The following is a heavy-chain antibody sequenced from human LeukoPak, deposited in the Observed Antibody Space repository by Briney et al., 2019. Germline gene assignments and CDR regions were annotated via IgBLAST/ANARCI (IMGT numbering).Heavy chain of an antibody. D-gene: IGHD6-13*01. J-gene: IGHJ4*02. Sequence: ASVKVSCKASGYTFTSYGISWVRQAPGQGLEGVGWISAYNGNTNYARTLQGRVTMTTDTSTSTAYMELRSLKSDDTAVYYCARAAITAAGYFDYWGQGTLITVSS. CDR3: ARAAITAAGYFDY. CDR2: ISAYNGNT. CDR1: GYTFTSYG. V-gene: IGHV1-18*01.